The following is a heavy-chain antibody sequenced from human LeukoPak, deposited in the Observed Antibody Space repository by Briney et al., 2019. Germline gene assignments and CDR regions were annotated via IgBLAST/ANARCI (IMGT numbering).Heavy chain of an antibody. CDR1: GFTFRTYG. D-gene: IGHD2-2*01. J-gene: IGHJ4*02. Sequence: PGGSLRLSCAASGFTFRTYGMNWVRQAPGKGLEWVSYITSTSSTIYYADSMKGRFTISRDNAKDSLYLQMNSLRAEDTAVYYCAKKTVSRNIVVVPAAFTTWGQGTLVTVSS. CDR3: AKKTVSRNIVVVPAAFTT. CDR2: ITSTSSTI. V-gene: IGHV3-48*04.